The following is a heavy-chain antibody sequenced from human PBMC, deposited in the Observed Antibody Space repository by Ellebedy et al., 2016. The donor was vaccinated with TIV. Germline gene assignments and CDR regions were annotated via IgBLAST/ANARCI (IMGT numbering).Heavy chain of an antibody. CDR3: ARHSRSMVRGVSFDY. D-gene: IGHD3-10*01. CDR1: GGSISSYY. J-gene: IGHJ4*02. Sequence: MPGGSLRLSCTVSGGSISSYYWSWIRQPPGKGLEWIGYIYYSGSTNYNPSLKSRVTISVDTSKNQFSLKLSSVTAADTAVYYCARHSRSMVRGVSFDYWGQGTLVTVSS. V-gene: IGHV4-59*08. CDR2: IYYSGST.